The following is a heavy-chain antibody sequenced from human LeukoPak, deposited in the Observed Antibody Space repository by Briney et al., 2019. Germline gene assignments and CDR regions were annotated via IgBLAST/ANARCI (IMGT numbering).Heavy chain of an antibody. J-gene: IGHJ4*02. Sequence: GGSLRLSCAASGFTFSSSGMHWVRQAPGKGLEWVAVISYDGSNRYYADSVKGRFTFSRDNSKNTLYLQMNSLRAEDTAVYYCAKEYCSNSVCHSLDYWGQGTLVTVSS. V-gene: IGHV3-30*18. D-gene: IGHD2-8*01. CDR1: GFTFSSSG. CDR3: AKEYCSNSVCHSLDY. CDR2: ISYDGSNR.